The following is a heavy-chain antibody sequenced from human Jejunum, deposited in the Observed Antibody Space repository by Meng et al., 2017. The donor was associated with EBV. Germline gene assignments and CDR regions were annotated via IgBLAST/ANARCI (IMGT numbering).Heavy chain of an antibody. D-gene: IGHD2-15*01. CDR1: GFTFSSYS. CDR2: ISSSSSYI. CDR3: ARDRVVVTSWYFDL. V-gene: IGHV3-21*01. Sequence: EVQLVESGGXLVKPGGSXRLACAASGFTFSSYSMNWVRQAPGKGLEWVSSISSSSSYIYYADSVKGRFTISRDNAKNSLYLQMNSLRAEDTAVYYCARDRVVVTSWYFDLWGRGTLVTVSS. J-gene: IGHJ2*01.